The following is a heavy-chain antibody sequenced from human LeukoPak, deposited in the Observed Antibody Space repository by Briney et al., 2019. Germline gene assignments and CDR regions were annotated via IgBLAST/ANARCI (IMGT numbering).Heavy chain of an antibody. CDR2: ISSSSSYI. D-gene: IGHD1-26*01. CDR3: ARDSGSYYYYYGMDV. V-gene: IGHV3-21*01. Sequence: GGSLRLSCAASGFTFSSYSMNWVRQAPGKGLEWVSSISSSSSYIYYADSVKGRFTISRDNAKNSLYLQMNSLRAEDTAVYYCARDSGSYYYYYGMDVWGQGTTVTVSS. CDR1: GFTFSSYS. J-gene: IGHJ6*02.